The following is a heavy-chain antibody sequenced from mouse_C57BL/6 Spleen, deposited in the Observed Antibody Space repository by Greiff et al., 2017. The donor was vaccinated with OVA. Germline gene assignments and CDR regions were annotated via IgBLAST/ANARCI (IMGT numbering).Heavy chain of an antibody. V-gene: IGHV1-42*01. CDR2: INPSTGGT. CDR1: GYSFTGYY. D-gene: IGHD4-1*02. CDR3: ARATGTKDAMDY. Sequence: EVQLQQSGPELVKPGASVKISCKASGYSFTGYYMNWVKQSPEKSLEWIGEINPSTGGTPYNQKFKAKATLTVDKSYSTAYMQLKSLTSEDSAVYYCARATGTKDAMDYWGQGTSVTVSS. J-gene: IGHJ4*01.